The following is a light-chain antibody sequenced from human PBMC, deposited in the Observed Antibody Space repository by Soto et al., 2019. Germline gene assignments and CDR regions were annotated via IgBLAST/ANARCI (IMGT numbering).Light chain of an antibody. J-gene: IGKJ2*01. CDR1: QSISSY. CDR3: QQSYSTPDT. Sequence: DIQMTQSPSSLSASVGDRVTITCRASQSISSYLNWYQQKQGKAPKLLIYAASSLQSGVPSRFSGSGSGTDFTLTISSLQPEDFASYYCQQSYSTPDTFGQGTKVEIK. V-gene: IGKV1-39*01. CDR2: AAS.